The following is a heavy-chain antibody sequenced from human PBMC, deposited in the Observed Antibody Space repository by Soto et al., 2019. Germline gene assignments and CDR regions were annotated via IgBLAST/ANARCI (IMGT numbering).Heavy chain of an antibody. CDR2: IANDGSNK. CDR3: AKELLGSNIVVVPAANGMDV. Sequence: PXVFLRLSCAASGFPFSSYGLHWVRQAPGRRLEWVAVIANDGSNKYYADSVKGRFTISRDNSKNTLYLQMNSLSAEDTAVYYCAKELLGSNIVVVPAANGMDVWGQGTTVTVS. CDR1: GFPFSSYG. V-gene: IGHV3-30*18. D-gene: IGHD2-2*01. J-gene: IGHJ6*02.